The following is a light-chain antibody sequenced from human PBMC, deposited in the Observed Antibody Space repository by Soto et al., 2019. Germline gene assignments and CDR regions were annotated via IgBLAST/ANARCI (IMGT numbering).Light chain of an antibody. CDR2: SNN. Sequence: QSALTQPPSASGTPGQRVTISCSGSSSNIGSNTVNWYQQLPGTAPKLFIYSNNQRPSGVPDRFSGSKSGTSASLAISGLQSEDEADYYCAAWDDSLNGYVFGNGTKVTVL. CDR1: SSNIGSNT. V-gene: IGLV1-44*01. CDR3: AAWDDSLNGYV. J-gene: IGLJ1*01.